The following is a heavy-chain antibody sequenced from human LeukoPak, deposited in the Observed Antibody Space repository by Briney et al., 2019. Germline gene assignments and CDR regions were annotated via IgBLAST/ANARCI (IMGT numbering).Heavy chain of an antibody. Sequence: GGSLRLSCAASGFTFSSYSMNWVRQAPGKGMGWVSSISSSSSYIYYADSVKGRFTISRDNAKNSLYLQMNSLRAEDTAVYYCARDIEAAGLFLDYWGQGTLVTVSS. J-gene: IGHJ4*02. CDR3: ARDIEAAGLFLDY. CDR2: ISSSSSYI. V-gene: IGHV3-21*01. D-gene: IGHD6-13*01. CDR1: GFTFSSYS.